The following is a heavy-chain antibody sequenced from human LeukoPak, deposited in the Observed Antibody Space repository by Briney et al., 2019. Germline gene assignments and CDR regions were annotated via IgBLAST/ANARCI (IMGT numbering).Heavy chain of an antibody. Sequence: GGSLRLSCAASGFTFSSYWMHWVRQAPGKGLVWVSRINSDGSSTSYADSVKGRFTISRDNSKNTLYLQMNSLRAEDTAVYYCAKVRYDSSGYYPFFDYWGQGTLVTVSS. J-gene: IGHJ4*02. CDR2: INSDGSST. V-gene: IGHV3-74*01. CDR3: AKVRYDSSGYYPFFDY. CDR1: GFTFSSYW. D-gene: IGHD3-22*01.